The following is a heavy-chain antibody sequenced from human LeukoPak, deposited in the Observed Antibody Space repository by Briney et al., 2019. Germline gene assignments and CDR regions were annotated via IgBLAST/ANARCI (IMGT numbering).Heavy chain of an antibody. J-gene: IGHJ4*02. V-gene: IGHV1-2*02. CDR3: ARVPRPREPTSSADHQPFDY. Sequence: ASVKVSCKASGYTFTDYLIHWVRQAPGQGPEWMGWIIPNGGGTKYAQKFQDRLTMTRDTYISTAYMEVSGLTPDDTAVHYCARVPRPREPTSSADHQPFDYWGQGTLVTVSS. CDR1: GYTFTDYL. CDR2: IIPNGGGT. D-gene: IGHD2-2*01.